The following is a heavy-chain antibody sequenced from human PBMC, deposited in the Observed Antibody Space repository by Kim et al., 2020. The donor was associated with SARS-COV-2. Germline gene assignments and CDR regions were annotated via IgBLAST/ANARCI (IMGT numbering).Heavy chain of an antibody. CDR3: AREALLYYYDSSGYLDYFDY. V-gene: IGHV3-48*02. Sequence: RVTISRDNAKNSLYLQLNSLRDEDTAVYYCAREALLYYYDSSGYLDYFDYWGQGTLVTVSS. J-gene: IGHJ4*02. D-gene: IGHD3-22*01.